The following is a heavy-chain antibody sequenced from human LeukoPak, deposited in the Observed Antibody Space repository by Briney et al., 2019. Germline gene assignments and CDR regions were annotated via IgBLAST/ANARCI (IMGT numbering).Heavy chain of an antibody. CDR2: VYYREGT. D-gene: IGHD4-11*01. V-gene: IGHV4-39*01. CDR3: ACHKFNYRPYYFDY. J-gene: IGHJ4*02. Sequence: PSETLSLTCTVSGGSLSSSDYYWGWIRQSPEKGLEWIGTVYYREGTYYNPSVQGRVPISVDTSNSKFSLRLNSVTAADTAVYYCACHKFNYRPYYFDYWGQGTLVTVSS. CDR1: GGSLSSSDYY.